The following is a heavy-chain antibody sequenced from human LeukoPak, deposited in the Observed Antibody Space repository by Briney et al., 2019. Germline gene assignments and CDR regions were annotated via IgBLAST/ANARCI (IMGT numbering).Heavy chain of an antibody. V-gene: IGHV3-48*01. Sequence: PGGSLRLSCAASGFTFSSYSMNWVRQAPGKGLEWVSYIRSSSSTIYYADSVKGRFTISRDNAKNSLYLQMNSLRAEDTAVYYCARRKYDCSGGSCYGFAFDLWGQGTMVTVSS. CDR2: IRSSSSTI. CDR3: ARRKYDCSGGSCYGFAFDL. CDR1: GFTFSSYS. J-gene: IGHJ3*01. D-gene: IGHD2-15*01.